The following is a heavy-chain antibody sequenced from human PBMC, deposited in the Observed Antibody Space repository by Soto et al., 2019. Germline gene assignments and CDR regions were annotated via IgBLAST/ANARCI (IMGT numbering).Heavy chain of an antibody. J-gene: IGHJ4*02. Sequence: SETLSLTCAVSGGSISSSNWWSWVRQPPGKGLEWIGYIYHSGSTYYNPSLKSRVTISVDTSKNQFSLKLSSVTAADTAVYYCARGQVVAAQHWGQGTLVTVSS. CDR2: IYHSGST. CDR3: ARGQVVAAQH. V-gene: IGHV4-4*02. D-gene: IGHD2-15*01. CDR1: GGSISSSNW.